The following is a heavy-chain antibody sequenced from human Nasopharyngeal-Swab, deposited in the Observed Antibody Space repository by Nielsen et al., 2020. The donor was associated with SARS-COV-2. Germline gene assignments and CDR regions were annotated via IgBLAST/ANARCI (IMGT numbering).Heavy chain of an antibody. CDR3: TRCGGGCYSGRDY. D-gene: IGHD2-15*01. Sequence: GGSLTLSCAASGLILSDSAIHWVRQASGKGLEWVARIRSKGNNYATAYSASVKGRFIIFRDAPTNTAYLQMNSLTTEDTAMYYCTRCGGGCYSGRDYWGQGTLVTVSS. CDR2: IRSKGNNYAT. V-gene: IGHV3-73*01. CDR1: GLILSDSA. J-gene: IGHJ4*02.